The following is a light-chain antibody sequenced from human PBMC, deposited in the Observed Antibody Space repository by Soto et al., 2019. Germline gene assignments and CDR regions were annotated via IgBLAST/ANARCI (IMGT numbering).Light chain of an antibody. J-gene: IGKJ1*01. CDR2: HAS. Sequence: DIQITQSPSTLSASVVEGVTITCRASQRISTWLAWYQQKPGQAPKLLIYHASTLESGVPSRFSGSGSGTEFSLTISSLQPDDFATYYCQQYNTYSFGQGTKVDIK. CDR3: QQYNTYS. CDR1: QRISTW. V-gene: IGKV1-5*01.